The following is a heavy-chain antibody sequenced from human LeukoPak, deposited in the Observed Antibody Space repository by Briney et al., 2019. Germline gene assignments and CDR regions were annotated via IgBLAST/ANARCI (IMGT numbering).Heavy chain of an antibody. V-gene: IGHV3-30-3*01. CDR3: ARAEVGASDY. Sequence: PGRSLRPSCAASGFTFSSYAMHWVRQAPGKGLEWVAVISYDGSNKYYADSVKGRFTVSRDNSKNTLYLQMNSLRAEDTAVYYCARAEVGASDYWGQGTLVTVSS. CDR1: GFTFSSYA. CDR2: ISYDGSNK. J-gene: IGHJ4*02. D-gene: IGHD1-26*01.